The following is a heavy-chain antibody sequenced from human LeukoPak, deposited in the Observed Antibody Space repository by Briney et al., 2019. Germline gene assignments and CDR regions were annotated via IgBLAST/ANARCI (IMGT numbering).Heavy chain of an antibody. D-gene: IGHD3-3*01. V-gene: IGHV3-23*01. J-gene: IGHJ4*02. CDR3: AKDGTTIFGVVIIGPEFDY. Sequence: PGGSLRLSCAASGFTFSSYAMSWVHQAPGKGLEWVSAISGSGGSTYYADSVKGRFAISRDNSKNTLYLQMNSLRAEDTAVYYCAKDGTTIFGVVIIGPEFDYWGQGTLVTVSS. CDR1: GFTFSSYA. CDR2: ISGSGGST.